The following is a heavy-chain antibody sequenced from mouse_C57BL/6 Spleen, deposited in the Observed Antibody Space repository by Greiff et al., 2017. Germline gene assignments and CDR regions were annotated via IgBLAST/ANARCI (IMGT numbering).Heavy chain of an antibody. V-gene: IGHV1-82*01. CDR1: GYAFSSSW. CDR2: IYPGDGDT. Sequence: QVQLKESGPELVKPGASVKISCKASGYAFSSSWMNWVKQRPGKGLEWIGRIYPGDGDTNYNGKFKGKATLTADKSSSTAYMQLSSLTSEDSAVYFCARNYGNLLFAYWGQGTLVTVSA. J-gene: IGHJ3*01. D-gene: IGHD2-1*01. CDR3: ARNYGNLLFAY.